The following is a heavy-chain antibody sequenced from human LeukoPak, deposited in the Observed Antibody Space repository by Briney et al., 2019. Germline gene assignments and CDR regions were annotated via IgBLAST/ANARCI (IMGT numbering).Heavy chain of an antibody. CDR3: AREPNEAYNWNVEYFDY. V-gene: IGHV1-46*01. CDR2: INPSCGST. Sequence: ASVKVSCKASGYTFTSYYMHWVRQAPGQGLEWMGIINPSCGSTSYAQKFQGRVTMTRDTSTSTVYMELSSLRSEDTAVYYCAREPNEAYNWNVEYFDYWGQETLVTVSS. D-gene: IGHD1-20*01. CDR1: GYTFTSYY. J-gene: IGHJ4*02.